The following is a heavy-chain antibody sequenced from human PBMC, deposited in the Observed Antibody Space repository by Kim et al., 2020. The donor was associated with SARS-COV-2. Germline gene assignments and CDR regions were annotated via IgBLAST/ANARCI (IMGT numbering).Heavy chain of an antibody. D-gene: IGHD2-21*01. CDR2: GTT. J-gene: IGHJ6*02. CDR3: SRDYYYTMNV. V-gene: IGHV3-15*01. Sequence: GTTAYAEPVEGRFTISRDDAKNTVSLKMNSLQPENTAVYFCSRDYYYTMNVWGQGTTVTVSS.